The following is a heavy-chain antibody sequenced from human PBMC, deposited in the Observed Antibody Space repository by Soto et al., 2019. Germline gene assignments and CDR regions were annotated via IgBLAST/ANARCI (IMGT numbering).Heavy chain of an antibody. CDR3: ARKDYYGSGCYYFDY. V-gene: IGHV1-3*01. D-gene: IGHD3-10*01. CDR1: GYIFTNFP. J-gene: IGHJ4*02. CDR2: INAANGDT. Sequence: QVQLVQSGAELKNPGASVKVSCKASGYIFTNFPIHWVRQAPGQRLEWMGWINAANGDTGDSQKFQGRGTFTRDTSASIVYMEMSSLISEDTAVYYCARKDYYGSGCYYFDYWGQGTLVTVSS.